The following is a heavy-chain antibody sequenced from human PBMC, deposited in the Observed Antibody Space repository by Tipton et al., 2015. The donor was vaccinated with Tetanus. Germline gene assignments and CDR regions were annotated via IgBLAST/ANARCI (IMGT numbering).Heavy chain of an antibody. CDR1: GFTFTNAW. D-gene: IGHD3-9*01. V-gene: IGHV3-15*01. CDR3: TTSGPGAFEGDY. J-gene: IGHJ4*02. CDR2: IKSQIDGGAI. Sequence: GFTFTNAWMSWVRQAPGKGLEWVGRIKSQIDGGAIDYAAPMKGRFTLSRDDSKNTVFLQMNSLKTEDTAVYYCTTSGPGAFEGDYWGQGTLVTVSS.